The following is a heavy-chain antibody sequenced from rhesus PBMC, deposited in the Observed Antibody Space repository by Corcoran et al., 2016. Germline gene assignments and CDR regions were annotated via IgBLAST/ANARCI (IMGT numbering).Heavy chain of an antibody. CDR3: ARGTWIQIPDY. Sequence: QVQLQESGPGLVKPSETLSLTCAVSGYSISSGYYWGWIRQPPGKGLEYIGYIRGMMGTTSCTPSLKSRVTISKDTSKNQFSLKLSSVTAADTAVYYCARGTWIQIPDYWGQGVLVTVSS. CDR1: GYSISSGYY. V-gene: IGHV4-99*02. J-gene: IGHJ4*01. CDR2: IRGMMGTT. D-gene: IGHD5-12*01.